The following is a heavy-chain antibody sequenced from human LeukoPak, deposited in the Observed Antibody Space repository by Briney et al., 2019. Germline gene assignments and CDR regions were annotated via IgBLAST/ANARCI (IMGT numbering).Heavy chain of an antibody. V-gene: IGHV3-33*01. CDR3: ARQIRAGYSVYLDY. CDR1: GFTFSSYG. Sequence: GGSLRLSCAASGFTFSSYGMHWVRQAPGKGLEWVAVIWYDGSNKYYADSVKGRFAISRDNSKNTLYLQMNSLRAEDTAVYYCARQIRAGYSVYLDYWGQGTLVTVSS. D-gene: IGHD5/OR15-5a*01. J-gene: IGHJ4*02. CDR2: IWYDGSNK.